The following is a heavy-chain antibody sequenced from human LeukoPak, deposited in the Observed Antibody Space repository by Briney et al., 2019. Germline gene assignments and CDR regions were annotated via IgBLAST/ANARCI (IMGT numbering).Heavy chain of an antibody. V-gene: IGHV4-59*01. J-gene: IGHJ5*02. CDR3: ARDDSSGWFDP. Sequence: SETLSLTCTVSGGSISTYYWSWIGQPPGKGLEWIGNIHYTGSTNYNPSLKSRVTISVDTSKNQFSLKLSSVTAADTAVYHCARDDSSGWFDPWGQGTLVTVSS. D-gene: IGHD3-22*01. CDR2: IHYTGST. CDR1: GGSISTYY.